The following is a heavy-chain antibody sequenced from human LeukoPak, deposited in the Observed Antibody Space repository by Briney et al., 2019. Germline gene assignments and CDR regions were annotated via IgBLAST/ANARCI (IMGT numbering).Heavy chain of an antibody. CDR1: GYRFTSYW. D-gene: IGHD2-2*02. J-gene: IGHJ4*02. CDR3: AIGGDSTTSCYRCFDY. Sequence: NPGESLKISRKGSGYRFTSYWIGWVRQMPGKGLEWMGLIYPDDSDTRYSPSFQGQVTISADKSISTAYLQWSSLKASDTAMYYCAIGGDSTTSCYRCFDYWGQGTLVTVSS. V-gene: IGHV5-51*01. CDR2: IYPDDSDT.